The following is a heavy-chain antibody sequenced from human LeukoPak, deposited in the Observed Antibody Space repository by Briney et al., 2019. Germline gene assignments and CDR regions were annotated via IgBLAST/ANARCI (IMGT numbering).Heavy chain of an antibody. CDR2: THPNSGDT. V-gene: IGHV1-2*02. J-gene: IGHJ4*02. CDR1: GYTFIGYY. Sequence: ASVKVSCKASGYTFIGYYMHWVRQAPGQGLEWMGWTHPNSGDTNYAQSFQGRGTMTRDTSISTAYMELSRLRSNDTAVYYCAIHTGTNSFFDFWGQGTLVTVSS. CDR3: AIHTGTNSFFDF. D-gene: IGHD4-17*01.